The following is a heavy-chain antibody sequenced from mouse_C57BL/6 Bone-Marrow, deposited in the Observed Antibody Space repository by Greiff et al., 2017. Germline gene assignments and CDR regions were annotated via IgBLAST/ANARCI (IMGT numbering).Heavy chain of an antibody. D-gene: IGHD1-1*01. CDR3: TRPAYGSSYGYAMDY. J-gene: IGHJ4*01. CDR1: GFTFSSYA. V-gene: IGHV5-9-1*02. Sequence: EVKLVESGEGLVKPGGSLKLSCAASGFTFSSYAMSWVRQTPEKRLEWVAYISSGGDYIYYADTVKGRFTISRDNARNTLYLQMSSLKSEDTAMYYCTRPAYGSSYGYAMDYWGQGTSVTVSS. CDR2: ISSGGDYI.